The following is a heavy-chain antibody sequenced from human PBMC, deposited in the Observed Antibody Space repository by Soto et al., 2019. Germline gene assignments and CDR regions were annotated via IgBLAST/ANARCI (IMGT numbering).Heavy chain of an antibody. V-gene: IGHV3-15*01. J-gene: IGHJ4*02. CDR2: LKSKADGGTT. CDR1: GFTFYTAW. CDR3: TTDSSPDDYERFFDY. D-gene: IGHD4-17*01. Sequence: GGSLRLSCAASGFTFYTAWMSWVRQAPGKGLEWVGRLKSKADGGTTDYAAPVKGRFTISRDDSENTLYLQMNSLKTEDTAVYYCTTDSSPDDYERFFDYWGQGTLVTV.